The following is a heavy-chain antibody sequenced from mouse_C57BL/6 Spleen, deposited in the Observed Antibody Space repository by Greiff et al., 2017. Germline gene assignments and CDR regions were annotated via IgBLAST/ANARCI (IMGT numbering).Heavy chain of an antibody. V-gene: IGHV1-47*01. J-gene: IGHJ4*01. Sequence: VQLVESGAELVKPGASVKMSCKASGYTFTTYPIEWMKQNHGKSLEWIGNFHPYNDDTKYNEKFKGKAPLTVEKSSSTVYLELSRLTSDDSAVYYCARGDYYGSSPYYAMDYWGQGTSVTVSS. D-gene: IGHD1-1*01. CDR3: ARGDYYGSSPYYAMDY. CDR1: GYTFTTYP. CDR2: FHPYNDDT.